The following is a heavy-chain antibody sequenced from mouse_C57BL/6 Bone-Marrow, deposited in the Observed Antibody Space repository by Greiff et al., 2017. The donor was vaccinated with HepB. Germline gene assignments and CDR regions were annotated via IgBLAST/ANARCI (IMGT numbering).Heavy chain of an antibody. V-gene: IGHV5-16*01. J-gene: IGHJ1*03. Sequence: EVMLVESEGGLVQPGSSMKLSCTASGFTFSDYYMAWVRQVPEKGLEWVANINYDGSSTYYLDSLKSRFIISRDNAKNILYLQMSSLKSEDTATYYCARDNDYDWYFDVWGTGTTVTVSS. CDR3: ARDNDYDWYFDV. D-gene: IGHD2-4*01. CDR2: INYDGSST. CDR1: GFTFSDYY.